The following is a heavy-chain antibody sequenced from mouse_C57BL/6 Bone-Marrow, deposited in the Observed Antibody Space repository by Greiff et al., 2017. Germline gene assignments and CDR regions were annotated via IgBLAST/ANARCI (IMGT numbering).Heavy chain of an antibody. D-gene: IGHD1-1*01. CDR1: GYAFTNYL. CDR3: ANTTPMDY. V-gene: IGHV1-59*01. Sequence: QVQLQQSGAELVRPGTSVKVSCKASGYAFTNYLIEWVKQRPGQGLEWIGVIDPSDSYTNYNQKFKGKATLTVDTSSSTAYMQLSSLTSEDSAVYYCANTTPMDYWGQGTSVTVSS. J-gene: IGHJ4*01. CDR2: IDPSDSYT.